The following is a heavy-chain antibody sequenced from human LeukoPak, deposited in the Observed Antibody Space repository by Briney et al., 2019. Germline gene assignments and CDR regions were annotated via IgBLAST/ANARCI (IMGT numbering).Heavy chain of an antibody. Sequence: GGSLGLSCEASGFTFSNYAMTWVRQAPGQGLEWVSGISGSGSNTYYADSVKGRFTISRDNSKNTLYLQMSSLRAEDTAVYYCAKTYGSGTYPYYFDYWGLGTLVTVSS. V-gene: IGHV3-23*01. CDR3: AKTYGSGTYPYYFDY. J-gene: IGHJ4*02. CDR2: ISGSGSNT. CDR1: GFTFSNYA. D-gene: IGHD3-10*01.